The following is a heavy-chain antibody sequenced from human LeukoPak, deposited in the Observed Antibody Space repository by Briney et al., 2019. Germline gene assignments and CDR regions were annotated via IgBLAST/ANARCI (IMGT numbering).Heavy chain of an antibody. CDR1: GGSISSGGYY. CDR3: ASLFTHFSSTWDTNWFDP. J-gene: IGHJ5*02. D-gene: IGHD6-13*01. Sequence: SETLSLTCTVSGGSISSGGYYWSWIRQHPGLGLVGIGYIYYSGSTYYNPSLKSRVTIAVNTSKPQFSLKLSSVTAADTAVYYCASLFTHFSSTWDTNWFDPWGQGTLVTVSS. V-gene: IGHV4-31*03. CDR2: IYYSGST.